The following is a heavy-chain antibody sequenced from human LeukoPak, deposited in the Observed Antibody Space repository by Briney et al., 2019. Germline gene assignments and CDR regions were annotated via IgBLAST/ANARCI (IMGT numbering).Heavy chain of an antibody. D-gene: IGHD5-18*01. CDR2: IYPGDSDT. Sequence: KHGESLKISCKGSGYSFTSYWIGWVRQMPGKGLEWMGIIYPGDSDTRYSPSFQGQVTISADKSISTAYLQWSSLKASDTAMYYCERWVAYSYGSETESDAFDIWGQGTMVTVSS. V-gene: IGHV5-51*01. CDR1: GYSFTSYW. J-gene: IGHJ3*02. CDR3: ERWVAYSYGSETESDAFDI.